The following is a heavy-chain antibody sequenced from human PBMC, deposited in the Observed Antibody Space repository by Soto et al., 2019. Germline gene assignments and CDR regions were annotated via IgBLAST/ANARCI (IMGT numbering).Heavy chain of an antibody. D-gene: IGHD2-2*01. V-gene: IGHV1-18*01. CDR2: ISAYNGNT. J-gene: IGHJ6*02. Sequence: ASVKVSCKASGYTFPSYGISWVRQAPGQGLEWMGWISAYNGNTNYAQKLQGRVTMTTDTSTSTAYMELRSLRSDDTAVYYCARDQGRTPYYYYGMDVWGQGTTVTVSS. CDR1: GYTFPSYG. CDR3: ARDQGRTPYYYYGMDV.